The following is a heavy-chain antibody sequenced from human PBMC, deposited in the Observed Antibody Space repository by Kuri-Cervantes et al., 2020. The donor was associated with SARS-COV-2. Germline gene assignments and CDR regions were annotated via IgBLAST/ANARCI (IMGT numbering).Heavy chain of an antibody. V-gene: IGHV3-11*04. D-gene: IGHD4-17*01. CDR3: ARDFGYGDNNWFDP. CDR1: GFTFSDYY. CDR2: ISTGGSTI. Sequence: GESLKISCAASGFTFSDYYISWIRQAPGKGLEWVSYISTGGSTIYYADSVKGRFTISRDNAKNSLYLQMNSLRAEDTAVYYCARDFGYGDNNWFDPWGQGTLVTVSS. J-gene: IGHJ5*02.